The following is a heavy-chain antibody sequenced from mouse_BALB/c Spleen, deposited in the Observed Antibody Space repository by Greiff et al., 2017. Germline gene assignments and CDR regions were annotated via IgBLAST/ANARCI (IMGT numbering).Heavy chain of an antibody. V-gene: IGHV5-6-5*01. D-gene: IGHD2-14*01. CDR2: ISSGGST. CDR1: GFTFSSYA. Sequence: EVKLMESGGGLVKPGGSLKLSCAASGFTFSSYAMSWVRQTPEKRLEWVASISSGGSTYYPDSVKGRFTISRDNARNILYLQMSSLRSEDTAMYYCARPYYRYDGAWFAYWGQGTLVTVSA. CDR3: ARPYYRYDGAWFAY. J-gene: IGHJ3*01.